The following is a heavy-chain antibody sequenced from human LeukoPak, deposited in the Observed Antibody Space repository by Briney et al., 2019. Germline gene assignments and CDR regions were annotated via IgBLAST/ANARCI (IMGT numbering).Heavy chain of an antibody. V-gene: IGHV3-21*04. CDR3: AREGHLGKYFDL. J-gene: IGHJ2*01. CDR2: ISSSSSYI. CDR1: GFTFSSYS. Sequence: GGSLRLSCAASGFTFSSYSMTWVRQAPGKGLEWVSSISSSSSYIYYADSVQGRFTISRDNSKNTLYLQMNSLRVEDTAVYYCAREGHLGKYFDLWGRGTQVTVSS. D-gene: IGHD3-16*01.